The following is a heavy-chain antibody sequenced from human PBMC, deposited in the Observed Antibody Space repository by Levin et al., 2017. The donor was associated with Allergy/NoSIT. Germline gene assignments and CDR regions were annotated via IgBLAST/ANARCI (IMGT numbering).Heavy chain of an antibody. CDR1: GITFSNAW. D-gene: IGHD6-13*01. CDR2: IKNKADGATT. V-gene: IGHV3-15*01. Sequence: GGSLRLSCAASGITFSNAWMSWARQAPGKGLEWVGRIKNKADGATTEYAAPVKGRFTISRDDSKNTLYLQMNSLKTEDTAVYFCTTYSSSWYYFDYRGQGTLVTVSS. J-gene: IGHJ4*02. CDR3: TTYSSSWYYFDY.